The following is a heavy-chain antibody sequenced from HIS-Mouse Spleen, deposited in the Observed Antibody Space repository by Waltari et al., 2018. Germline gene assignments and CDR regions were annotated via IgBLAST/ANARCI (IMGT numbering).Heavy chain of an antibody. D-gene: IGHD6-13*01. Sequence: QLQLQESGPGLVKPSETLSLPCTVSVGSISRITYYWVWTRHPPGKGLEWIGSIYYSGSTYYNPSLKSRVTISVDTSKNQFSLKLSSVTAADTAVYYCAREIPYSSSWYDWYFDLWGRGTLVTVSS. J-gene: IGHJ2*01. CDR2: IYYSGST. CDR1: VGSISRITYY. V-gene: IGHV4-39*07. CDR3: AREIPYSSSWYDWYFDL.